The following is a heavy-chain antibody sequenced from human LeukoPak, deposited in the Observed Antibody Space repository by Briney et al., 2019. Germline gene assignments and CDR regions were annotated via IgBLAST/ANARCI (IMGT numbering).Heavy chain of an antibody. V-gene: IGHV3-30*03. Sequence: GGSLRLSCEASGVTLSSVIMHWVRQTTGKGLEWEAVISYDGTNKYYTDSVKGRFTISSDNSKQPLNLKMNSLRPEDTAVYYCARSGYSTGWYICYLDLWGRGTLVTVSS. CDR2: ISYDGTNK. J-gene: IGHJ2*01. CDR3: ARSGYSTGWYICYLDL. D-gene: IGHD6-19*01. CDR1: GVTLSSVI.